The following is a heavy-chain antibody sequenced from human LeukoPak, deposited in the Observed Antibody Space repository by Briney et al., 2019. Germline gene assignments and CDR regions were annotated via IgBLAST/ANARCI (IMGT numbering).Heavy chain of an antibody. CDR2: ISSSSSTI. V-gene: IGHV3-48*02. D-gene: IGHD3-22*01. CDR3: ARDPYYYDSENWFDP. Sequence: GGSLGLSCAASGFTFSSYSMNWVRQAPGKGLEWVSYISSSSSTIYYADSVKGRFTISRDNAKNSLYLQMNSLRDEDTAVYYCARDPYYYDSENWFDPWGQGTLVTVSS. CDR1: GFTFSSYS. J-gene: IGHJ5*02.